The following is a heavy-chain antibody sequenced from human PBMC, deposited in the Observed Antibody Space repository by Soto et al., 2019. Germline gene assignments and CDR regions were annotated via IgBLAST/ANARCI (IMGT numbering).Heavy chain of an antibody. CDR2: ISYDGSNK. Sequence: VQLVESGGGVVQPGRSLRLSCAASGFTFSSYAMHWVRQAPGKGLEWVAVISYDGSNKYYADSVKGRFTISRDNSKNTLYLQMNSLRAEDTAVYYCARAGGLLLDYWGQGPLVTVSS. CDR3: ARAGGLLLDY. CDR1: GFTFSSYA. J-gene: IGHJ4*02. D-gene: IGHD2-15*01. V-gene: IGHV3-30-3*01.